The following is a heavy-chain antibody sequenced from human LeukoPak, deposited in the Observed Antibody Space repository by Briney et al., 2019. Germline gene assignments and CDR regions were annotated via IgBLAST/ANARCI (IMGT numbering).Heavy chain of an antibody. CDR3: ARGAYYYGSGSYSYYYYYMDV. Sequence: EGSLRLSCAASGFTFSSYSMNWVRQAPGKGLEWVSSISSSSSYIYYADSVKGRFTISRDNAKNSLYLQMNSLRAEDTAVYYCARGAYYYGSGSYSYYYYYMDVWGKGTTVTVSS. CDR1: GFTFSSYS. V-gene: IGHV3-21*04. CDR2: ISSSSSYI. J-gene: IGHJ6*03. D-gene: IGHD3-10*01.